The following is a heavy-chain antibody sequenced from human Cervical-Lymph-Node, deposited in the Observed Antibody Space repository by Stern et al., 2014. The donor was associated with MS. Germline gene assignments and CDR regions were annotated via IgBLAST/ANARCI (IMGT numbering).Heavy chain of an antibody. CDR2: INPGGGSA. V-gene: IGHV1-46*01. CDR1: GYPFTSYY. Sequence: QLVQSGAEVKKPGASVKVSCKASGYPFTSYYMHWVRQAPGQGLEWMGIINPGGGSASYAQKFQGRVTMTRDTSTSTVYMKRSSLRSADTAVYYCARAIRGPPRPFDYWGQGTLVTVSS. D-gene: IGHD3-3*02. J-gene: IGHJ4*02. CDR3: ARAIRGPPRPFDY.